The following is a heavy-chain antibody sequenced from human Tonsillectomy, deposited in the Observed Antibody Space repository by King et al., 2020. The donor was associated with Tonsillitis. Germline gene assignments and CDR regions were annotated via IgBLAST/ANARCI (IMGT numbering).Heavy chain of an antibody. V-gene: IGHV5-51*01. Sequence: QLVQSGAEVKKPGESLKVSCKGSGYSFTNYWIGWVRQIPGKGREWGGVIYTGDSDTRYSPSFQGQVTLSAVKSISTAYLQLSSLKASDTAMYYCAGRGSSSWYGAFDIWGQGTMVTVSS. J-gene: IGHJ3*02. CDR1: GYSFTNYW. CDR2: IYTGDSDT. D-gene: IGHD6-13*01. CDR3: AGRGSSSWYGAFDI.